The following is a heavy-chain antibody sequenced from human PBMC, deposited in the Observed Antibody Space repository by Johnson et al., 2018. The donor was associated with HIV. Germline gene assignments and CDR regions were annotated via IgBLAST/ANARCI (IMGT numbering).Heavy chain of an antibody. Sequence: VQLEESGGGLMQPGGSLRLSCVASGFTVSNNFMSWVRQAPGKGLEWVSVIYSGGSTIYYADSVKGRFTISRDNAKSTLYLQMNSLRAEDTAVYFCASSGSESYYWDLGTNALIIWGQGTMVTVSS. V-gene: IGHV3-53*01. D-gene: IGHD1-26*01. CDR1: GFTVSNNF. CDR2: IYSGGSTI. J-gene: IGHJ3*02. CDR3: ASSGSESYYWDLGTNALII.